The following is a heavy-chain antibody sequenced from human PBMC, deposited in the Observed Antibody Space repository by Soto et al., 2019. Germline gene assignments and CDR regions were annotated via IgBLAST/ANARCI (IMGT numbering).Heavy chain of an antibody. CDR2: INAGNGNT. D-gene: IGHD2-21*02. CDR1: GYTFTSYA. CDR3: AGSELLPVDWFDP. V-gene: IGHV1-3*01. Sequence: GASVKVSCKASGYTFTSYAMHWARQAPGQRLEWMGWINAGNGNTKYSWKFQGRVTITRDTSASTAYMELGSLRSEDTAIYYCAGSELLPVDWFDPWGQGTLVTVSS. J-gene: IGHJ5*02.